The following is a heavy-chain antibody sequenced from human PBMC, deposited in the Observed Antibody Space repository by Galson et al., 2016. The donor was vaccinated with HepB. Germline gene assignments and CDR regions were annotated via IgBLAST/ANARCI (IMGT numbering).Heavy chain of an antibody. CDR1: AYTFTSHY. D-gene: IGHD4-23*01. CDR3: ARPGPDYGGHWGRPLIYYYGMDV. V-gene: IGHV1-46*01. J-gene: IGHJ6*02. Sequence: SVKVSCKAYAYTFTSHYIHWVRQAPGQGLEWMGIINPSAGTTSYAQRFQGRITMTRDKSTNTVYMELSGLRSEDTAVYYCARPGPDYGGHWGRPLIYYYGMDVWGQGTTVTVSS. CDR2: INPSAGTT.